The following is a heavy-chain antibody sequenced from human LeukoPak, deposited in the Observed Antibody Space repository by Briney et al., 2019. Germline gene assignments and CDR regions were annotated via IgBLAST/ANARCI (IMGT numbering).Heavy chain of an antibody. D-gene: IGHD3-10*01. CDR1: GGSISSYY. Sequence: SETLSLTCTVSGGSISSYYWSWIRQPPGKGLEWIGYIYTSGSTNYNPSLKSRVTISVDASKNQFSLKLSSVTAADTAVYYCARQGSGDPVFDYWGQGTLVTVSS. V-gene: IGHV4-4*09. J-gene: IGHJ4*02. CDR3: ARQGSGDPVFDY. CDR2: IYTSGST.